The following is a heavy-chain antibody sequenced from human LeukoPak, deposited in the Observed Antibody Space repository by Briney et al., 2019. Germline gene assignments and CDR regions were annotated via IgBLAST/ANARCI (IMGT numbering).Heavy chain of an antibody. Sequence: SETLSLTCAVYGWSFNDYYWNWIRQPPGKGLEWIGEINARGDTNYNPSLKSRVNITVDTPKKQFSLRLTSMIAADTALYYCARGQVPAARGYYWFYPWGQGTVRTLSS. V-gene: IGHV4-34*01. CDR3: ARGQVPAARGYYWFYP. CDR1: GWSFNDYY. CDR2: INARGDT. J-gene: IGHJ5*02. D-gene: IGHD2-2*01.